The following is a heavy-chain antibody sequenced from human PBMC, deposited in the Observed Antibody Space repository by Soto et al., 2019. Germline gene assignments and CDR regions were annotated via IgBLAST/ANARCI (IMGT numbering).Heavy chain of an antibody. V-gene: IGHV4-30-4*01. D-gene: IGHD6-13*01. J-gene: IGHJ5*02. CDR2: IYYSGST. Sequence: QVQLQESGPGLVKPSQTLSLTCTVSGGSISSGDYYWSWIRQPPGKGLEWIGYIYYSGSTYYNPSPRSRVTISLDTSKNRSPLKLSSVTAADTAVYYCARVEAKIAAAGQNWFDPWGQGTLVTVSS. CDR3: ARVEAKIAAAGQNWFDP. CDR1: GGSISSGDYY.